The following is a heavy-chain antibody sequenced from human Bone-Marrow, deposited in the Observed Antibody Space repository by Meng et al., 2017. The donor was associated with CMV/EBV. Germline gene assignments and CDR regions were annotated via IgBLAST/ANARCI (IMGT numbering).Heavy chain of an antibody. CDR3: TRYNWNYGSGDP. CDR2: INPNSGGT. Sequence: GGSLRLSCKASGYTFTGYYMHWVRQAPGQGLEWMGWINPNSGGTNYAQKFQGRVTMTRDTSISTAYMELSRLKSDDTAVYYCTRYNWNYGSGDPWGQGTLVTVSS. D-gene: IGHD1-7*01. CDR1: GYTFTGYY. V-gene: IGHV1-2*02. J-gene: IGHJ5*02.